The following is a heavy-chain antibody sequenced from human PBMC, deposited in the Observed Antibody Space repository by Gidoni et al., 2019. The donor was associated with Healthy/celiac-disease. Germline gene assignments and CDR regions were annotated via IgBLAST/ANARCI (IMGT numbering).Heavy chain of an antibody. J-gene: IGHJ6*03. V-gene: IGHV1-69*01. CDR2: IIPIFGTA. CDR1: GGTFSSYA. CDR3: ATRGESKPNYYYYYYMDV. Sequence: QVQLVQSGAEVKKPGSSVKVSCKASGGTFSSYAISWVRQAPGQGLEWMGGIIPIFGTANYAQKFQGRVTITADESTSTAYMELSSLRSEDTAVYYCATRGESKPNYYYYYYMDVWGKGTTVTVSS. D-gene: IGHD3-10*01.